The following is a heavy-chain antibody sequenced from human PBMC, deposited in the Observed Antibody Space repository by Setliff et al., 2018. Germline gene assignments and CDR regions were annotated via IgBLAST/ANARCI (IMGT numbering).Heavy chain of an antibody. D-gene: IGHD2-21*02. V-gene: IGHV3-74*01. J-gene: IGHJ6*02. CDR3: ARNWATAQHYYYGMDV. CDR2: INSDGSST. CDR1: GFTFSSYA. Sequence: GGSLRLSCAASGFTFSSYAMHWVRQAPGKGLVWVSRINSDGSSTSYADSVEGRFTISRDNAKNTLYLQMNSLRAEDTAVYYCARNWATAQHYYYGMDVWGQGTTVTVSS.